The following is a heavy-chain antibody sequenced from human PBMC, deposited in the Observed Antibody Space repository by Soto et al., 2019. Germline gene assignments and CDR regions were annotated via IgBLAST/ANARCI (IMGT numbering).Heavy chain of an antibody. J-gene: IGHJ3*02. CDR1: GYTLTELS. V-gene: IGHV1-24*01. CDR2: FDPEDGET. D-gene: IGHD3-22*01. CDR3: ATMAYYYDSSGYSLGGGSAFDI. Sequence: GASVKVSCKVSGYTLTELSMHWVRQAPGKGLEWMGGFDPEDGETIYAQKFQGRVTMTEDTSTDTAYMELSSLRSEDTAVYYCATMAYYYDSSGYSLGGGSAFDIWG.